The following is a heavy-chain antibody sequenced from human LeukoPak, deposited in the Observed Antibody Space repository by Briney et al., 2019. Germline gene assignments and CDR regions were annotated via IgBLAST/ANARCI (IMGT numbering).Heavy chain of an antibody. J-gene: IGHJ4*02. CDR2: ISSSSSYI. Sequence: GGSLRLSCAASGFTFSSYSMNWVREAPGKGLEWVSSISSSSSYIYYADSVKGRFTISRDNAKNSLYLQMNSLRAEDTAVYYCAKDLSRLRFFEWQVWGQGTLVTVSS. CDR3: AKDLSRLRFFEWQV. CDR1: GFTFSSYS. V-gene: IGHV3-21*04. D-gene: IGHD3-3*01.